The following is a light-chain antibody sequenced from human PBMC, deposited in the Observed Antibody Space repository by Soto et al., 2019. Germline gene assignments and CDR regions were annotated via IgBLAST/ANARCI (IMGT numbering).Light chain of an antibody. CDR1: SSDVGAYDY. V-gene: IGLV2-11*01. CDR2: DLS. Sequence: QSALTQPRSVSGSPGQSVAISCTGTSSDVGAYDYVSWYQHYPGKAPTLIIYDLSRRPSGVPDRFSASKSGNTASLTISGLPAVDEADYYCCSSAGNYNLLFGTGTKLTVL. CDR3: CSSAGNYNLL. J-gene: IGLJ1*01.